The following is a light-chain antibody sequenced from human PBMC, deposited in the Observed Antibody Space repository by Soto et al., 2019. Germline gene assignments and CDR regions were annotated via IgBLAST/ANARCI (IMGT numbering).Light chain of an antibody. V-gene: IGKV3-15*01. CDR3: QQYGEWHADT. CDR1: QSCSRN. J-gene: IGKJ2*01. Sequence: EIVMTQSPATLSVSPGEMATLSCRASQSCSRNLAWYQQKPGQPPRLLIYDASTSATGVPARFGGGGSGTEFTLTIIGLQSEDFAVYYCQQYGEWHADTFGQGTKVEI. CDR2: DAS.